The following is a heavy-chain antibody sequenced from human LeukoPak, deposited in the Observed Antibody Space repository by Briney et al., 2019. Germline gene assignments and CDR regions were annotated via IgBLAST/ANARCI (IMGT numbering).Heavy chain of an antibody. V-gene: IGHV3-21*01. CDR2: ISSSSSYI. J-gene: IGHJ4*02. Sequence: GGSLRLSCAASGFTFSSYSMNWVRQAPGKGLEWVSSISSSSSYIYYADSVKGRFTISRDNAKNSLYLQMNSLRAEDTAVYYCASSYWGSPNPPPDYWGQGTLVTVSS. CDR3: ASSYWGSPNPPPDY. D-gene: IGHD7-27*01. CDR1: GFTFSSYS.